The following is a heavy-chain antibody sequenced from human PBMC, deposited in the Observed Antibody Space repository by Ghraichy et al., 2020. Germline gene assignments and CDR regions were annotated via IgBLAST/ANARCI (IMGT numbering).Heavy chain of an antibody. Sequence: SETLSLTCTVSGGSISSSSYYWGWIHQPPGKGLEWIGSIYYSGSTYYNPSLKSRVTISVDTSKNQFSLKLSSVTAADTAVYYCARRPYCSGGSCYYFDYWGQGTLVTVSS. CDR1: GGSISSSSYY. CDR3: ARRPYCSGGSCYYFDY. CDR2: IYYSGST. D-gene: IGHD2-15*01. V-gene: IGHV4-39*01. J-gene: IGHJ4*02.